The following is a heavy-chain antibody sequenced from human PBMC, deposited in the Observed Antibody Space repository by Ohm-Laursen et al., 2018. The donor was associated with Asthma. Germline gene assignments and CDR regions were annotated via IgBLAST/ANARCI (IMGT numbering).Heavy chain of an antibody. CDR1: GYTFSRYS. Sequence: SLRLSCAASGYTFSRYSIHWVRQIPGKGLEWVASISTASSFIYYADSVRGRFTTSRDNARNSVYLQMNSLRAEDTAVYYCAKDSPTGDWYFDLWGRGTLVTVSS. D-gene: IGHD7-27*01. CDR2: ISTASSFI. CDR3: AKDSPTGDWYFDL. J-gene: IGHJ2*01. V-gene: IGHV3-21*01.